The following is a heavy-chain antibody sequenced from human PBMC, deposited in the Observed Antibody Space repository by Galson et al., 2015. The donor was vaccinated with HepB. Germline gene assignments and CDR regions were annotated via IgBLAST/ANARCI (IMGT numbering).Heavy chain of an antibody. J-gene: IGHJ4*02. CDR2: TYYRSKWYS. D-gene: IGHD5-24*01. Sequence: CAISGDSVSSTTAAWNWLRQSPSRGLEWLGRTYYRSKWYSEYVPSVRSRITVNPDTSRNQFSLQLISLTPEDTAVYYCARGDGYSFDYWAQGTLVTVSS. CDR3: ARGDGYSFDY. V-gene: IGHV6-1*01. CDR1: GDSVSSTTAA.